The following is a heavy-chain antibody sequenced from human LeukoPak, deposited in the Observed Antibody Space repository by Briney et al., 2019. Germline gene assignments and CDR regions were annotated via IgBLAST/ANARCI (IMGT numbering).Heavy chain of an antibody. V-gene: IGHV1-18*01. CDR3: ARAGGWTREDYKDESYHI. Sequence: ASVKVSCKASGYTFTNFGISWVRQAPGQGLEWMGWINTYKGNTCYAQNFQDRVTMTTDTSTTVGYMELRSLTSDDTAIYYCARAGGWTREDYKDESYHIWGQGTVVTVSS. CDR2: INTYKGNT. D-gene: IGHD6-19*01. J-gene: IGHJ3*02. CDR1: GYTFTNFG.